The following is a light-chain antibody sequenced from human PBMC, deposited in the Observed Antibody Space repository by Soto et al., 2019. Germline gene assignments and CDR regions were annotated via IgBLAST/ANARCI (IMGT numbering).Light chain of an antibody. CDR3: AAWDERLDGEEGYF. CDR2: GDD. V-gene: IGLV1-44*01. CDR1: NSNIGRNT. Sequence: QSVLTQPPSASGTPGQRVTISCSGSNSNIGRNTVNWHQQLPGTAPRLLIYGDDRRPSGVPDRFSGSKSGTSASLAISGLQSEDEADYYWAAWDERLDGEEGYFLRTGAKVTVL. J-gene: IGLJ1*01.